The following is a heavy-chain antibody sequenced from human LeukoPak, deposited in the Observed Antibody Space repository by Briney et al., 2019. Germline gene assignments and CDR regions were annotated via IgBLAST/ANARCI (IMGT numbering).Heavy chain of an antibody. CDR1: GYTLTELS. V-gene: IGHV1-24*01. CDR3: ATDLVRIHYYDSSRDY. D-gene: IGHD3-22*01. J-gene: IGHJ4*02. CDR2: FDPEDGET. Sequence: ASVKVSCKVSGYTLTELSMHWVRQAPGKGLEWMGGFDPEDGETIYAQKFQGRVTMTEDTSTDTAYMELSSLRSEDTAVYYCATDLVRIHYYDSSRDYWGQGTLVTVSS.